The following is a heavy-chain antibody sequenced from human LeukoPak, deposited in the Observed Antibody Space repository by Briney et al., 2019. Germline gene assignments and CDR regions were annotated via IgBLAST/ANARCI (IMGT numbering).Heavy chain of an antibody. CDR1: GVSISSHY. Sequence: SETLSLTCTVSGVSISSHYWSWIRQPPGKGLEWIAYMYDSESTKDNPSLKSRITLSADTSKNQFSLRLSSVTAADTAVYYCATIKRGSIYGYFDFWGQGILVTVSS. V-gene: IGHV4-59*11. D-gene: IGHD5-18*01. J-gene: IGHJ4*02. CDR2: MYDSEST. CDR3: ATIKRGSIYGYFDF.